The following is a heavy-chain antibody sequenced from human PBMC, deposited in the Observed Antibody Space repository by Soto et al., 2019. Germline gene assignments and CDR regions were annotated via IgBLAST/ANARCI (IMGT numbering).Heavy chain of an antibody. Sequence: GGSLRLSCAASGFSFSDYYMSWIRQAPGKGLEWVSYISSSASTTFYAGSVKGRFTISRDNAKNSLFLQMNSLRAEDTAVYYCARDGYCSTISCQGSVFAFDIWSHGTMVTVSS. CDR3: ARDGYCSTISCQGSVFAFDI. D-gene: IGHD2-2*01. CDR2: ISSSASTT. CDR1: GFSFSDYY. J-gene: IGHJ3*02. V-gene: IGHV3-11*01.